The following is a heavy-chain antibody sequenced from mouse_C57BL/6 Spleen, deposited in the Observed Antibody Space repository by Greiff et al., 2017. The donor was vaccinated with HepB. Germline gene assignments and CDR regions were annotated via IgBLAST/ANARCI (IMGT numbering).Heavy chain of an antibody. J-gene: IGHJ4*01. D-gene: IGHD1-1*01. V-gene: IGHV14-3*01. Sequence: VQLKQSVAELVRPGASVKLSCTASGFNIKNTYMHWVKQRPEQGLEWIGRIDPANGNTKYAPKFQGKATITADTSSNTAYLQLSSLTSEDTAIYYCDRSSYGSSYRYAMDYWGQGTSVTVSS. CDR1: GFNIKNTY. CDR2: IDPANGNT. CDR3: DRSSYGSSYRYAMDY.